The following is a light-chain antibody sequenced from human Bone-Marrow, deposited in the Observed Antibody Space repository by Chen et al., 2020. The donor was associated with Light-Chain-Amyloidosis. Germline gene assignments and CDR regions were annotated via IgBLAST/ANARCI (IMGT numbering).Light chain of an antibody. V-gene: IGLV3-21*02. J-gene: IGLJ3*02. CDR3: QVWDRSSDRPV. CDR1: NIGSTS. Sequence: SYVLTQSSSVSVAPGQTATIACGGNNIGSTSVHWYQQTPGQAPLLVVYDDSDRPSGIPERLSGSNSGNTATLTISRVEVGDEADYYCQVWDRSSDRPVFGGGTKLTVL. CDR2: DDS.